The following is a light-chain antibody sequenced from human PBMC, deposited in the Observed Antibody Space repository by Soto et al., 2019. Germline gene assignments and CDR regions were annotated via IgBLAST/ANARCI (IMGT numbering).Light chain of an antibody. CDR1: QSVSSY. Sequence: EIVLTQSPATLSLSPGERATLSCRASQSVSSYLAWYQHKPGQAPRLLISDASNRATGIPARFSGSGSGTDFALTISSLEPEDFAVYYWQQCTNWPPSFTFGQGTRLENK. J-gene: IGKJ5*01. CDR3: QQCTNWPPSFT. CDR2: DAS. V-gene: IGKV3-11*01.